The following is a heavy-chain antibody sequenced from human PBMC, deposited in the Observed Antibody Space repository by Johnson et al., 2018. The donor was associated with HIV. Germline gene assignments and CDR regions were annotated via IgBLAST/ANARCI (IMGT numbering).Heavy chain of an antibody. CDR3: ARGWQQRAFDI. J-gene: IGHJ3*02. CDR1: GFTFSTYA. CDR2: IYSGGST. Sequence: VHLVESGGGLIQPGGSLRLSCAASGFTFSTYAMSWVRQAPGKGLEWVSVIYSGGSTYYADSVKGRFTISRDNSKNSLYLQMNSLRAEDTAVYYCARGWQQRAFDIWGQGTMVTVSS. V-gene: IGHV3-53*01. D-gene: IGHD6-13*01.